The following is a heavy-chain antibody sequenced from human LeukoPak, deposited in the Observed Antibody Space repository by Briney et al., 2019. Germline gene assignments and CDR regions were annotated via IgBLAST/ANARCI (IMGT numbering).Heavy chain of an antibody. CDR2: ISSSSSYI. CDR3: AREESVATGIDY. J-gene: IGHJ4*02. D-gene: IGHD5-12*01. Sequence: GGSLRLSCAASGLTFSSYSMNWVRQAPGKGLEWVSSISSSSSYIYYADSVKGRFTISRDNAKNSLYLQMNSLRAEDTAVYYCAREESVATGIDYWGQGTLVTVSS. CDR1: GLTFSSYS. V-gene: IGHV3-21*01.